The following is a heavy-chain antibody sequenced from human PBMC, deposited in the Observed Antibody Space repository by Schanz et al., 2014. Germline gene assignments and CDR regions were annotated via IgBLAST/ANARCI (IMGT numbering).Heavy chain of an antibody. CDR2: ISTDGTNT. Sequence: LVESGGGVVQPGRSLRLSCAASGFTFRGHAMHWVRQAPGKGLEKVAAISTDGTNTYYAASVRGRFTISRDGSKNTLYLQMNSLRAEDTAVYYCARKTDSSGTGDYWGQGTLVTVSS. D-gene: IGHD6-19*01. CDR3: ARKTDSSGTGDY. CDR1: GFTFRGHA. V-gene: IGHV3-30*14. J-gene: IGHJ4*02.